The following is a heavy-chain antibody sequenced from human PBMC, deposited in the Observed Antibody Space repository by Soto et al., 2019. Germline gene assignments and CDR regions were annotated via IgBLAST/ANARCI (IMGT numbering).Heavy chain of an antibody. V-gene: IGHV3-11*05. J-gene: IGHJ4*02. CDR1: GFPFSDYY. D-gene: IGHD3-22*01. CDR3: ARRRPIGYSNF. Sequence: QVQLVESGGDLVKPGGSLRLSCAASGFPFSDYYMSWIRQAPGKGLEWVSSVGSSSTYTNYADLVKGRFTISRDNTQNSLSLQTNSLPGEETAVYYYARRRPIGYSNFWGQGTLVTVSA. CDR2: VGSSSTYT.